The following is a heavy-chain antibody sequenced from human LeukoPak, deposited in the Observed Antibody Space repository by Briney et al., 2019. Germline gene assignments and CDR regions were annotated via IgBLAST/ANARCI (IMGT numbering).Heavy chain of an antibody. V-gene: IGHV3-74*01. D-gene: IGHD3-10*01. Sequence: QPGGSLRLSCAASGFTFSSYWMHWVRQAPGKGLVWVSRINSDGSSTSYADSVKGRFTISRDNAKNTLYLQMNSLRAEDTAVYYCARDREKGSETLFDPWAREPWSPSPQ. CDR2: INSDGSST. J-gene: IGHJ5*02. CDR1: GFTFSSYW. CDR3: ARDREKGSETLFDP.